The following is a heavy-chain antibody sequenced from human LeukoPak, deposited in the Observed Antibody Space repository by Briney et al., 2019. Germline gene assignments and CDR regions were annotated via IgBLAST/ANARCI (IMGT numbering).Heavy chain of an antibody. V-gene: IGHV4-30-4*01. CDR3: ARDPHLQHGYYYYYGMDV. CDR1: GGSISSGDYY. J-gene: IGHJ6*02. CDR2: IYYSGST. Sequence: SETLSLTCTVSGGSISSGDYYWSWIRQPPGKGLEWIGYIYYSGSTYYNPSLKSRVTISVDTSKNQFSLKLSSVTAADTAVYYCARDPHLQHGYYYYYGMDVWGQGTTVTVSS. D-gene: IGHD1-1*01.